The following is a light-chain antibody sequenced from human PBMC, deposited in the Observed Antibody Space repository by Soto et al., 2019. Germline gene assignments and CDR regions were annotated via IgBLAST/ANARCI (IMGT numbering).Light chain of an antibody. CDR3: QQRSNSRT. V-gene: IGKV3-11*01. J-gene: IGKJ1*01. Sequence: EIVLTQSPATLSLSPGERATLSCMASQSVSSYLAWYQQKPGQAPRLLIYDASNRATAIPARFSGSGSGTDFTLTISSLEPDDFAVYYCQQRSNSRTFGQGTKVEIK. CDR1: QSVSSY. CDR2: DAS.